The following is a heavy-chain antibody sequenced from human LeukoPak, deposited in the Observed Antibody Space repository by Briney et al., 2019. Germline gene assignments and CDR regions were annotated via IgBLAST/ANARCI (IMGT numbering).Heavy chain of an antibody. Sequence: GGSLRLSCAASGFTFSSYEMNWVRQAPGKGLEWVAVISYDGSNKYYADSVKGRFTISRDNSKNTLYLQMNSLRAEDTAVYYCARVEGDSSWYYYYGMDVWGQGTTVTVSS. CDR3: ARVEGDSSWYYYYGMDV. CDR2: ISYDGSNK. CDR1: GFTFSSYE. V-gene: IGHV3-30-3*01. D-gene: IGHD6-13*01. J-gene: IGHJ6*02.